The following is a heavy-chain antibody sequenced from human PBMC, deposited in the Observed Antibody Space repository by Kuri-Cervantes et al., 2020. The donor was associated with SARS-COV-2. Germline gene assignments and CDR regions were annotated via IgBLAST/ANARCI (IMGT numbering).Heavy chain of an antibody. CDR1: GFTFSSYS. Sequence: GGSLRLSCAASGFTFSSYSMNWVRQAPGKGLEWVSYISSSSSTIYYADSVKGRFTISRDNAKNSLYLQMNSLRDEDTAVYYCARDSRGYSYGYGHLFDYWGQGTLVPVSS. D-gene: IGHD5-18*01. CDR2: ISSSSSTI. CDR3: ARDSRGYSYGYGHLFDY. V-gene: IGHV3-48*02. J-gene: IGHJ4*02.